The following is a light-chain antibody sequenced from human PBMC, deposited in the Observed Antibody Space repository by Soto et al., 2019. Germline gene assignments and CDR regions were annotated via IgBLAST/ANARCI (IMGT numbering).Light chain of an antibody. Sequence: IVFTQSPGNLSLSPGERATLSCRASQSVSSSYLAWYQQKPGQAPRLLIYGASSRATGIPDRFIGSGSGTDFSLTISRLEPEDFAVYYCQQSPGTFGQGTKVDI. CDR3: QQSPGT. J-gene: IGKJ1*01. CDR2: GAS. CDR1: QSVSSSY. V-gene: IGKV3-20*01.